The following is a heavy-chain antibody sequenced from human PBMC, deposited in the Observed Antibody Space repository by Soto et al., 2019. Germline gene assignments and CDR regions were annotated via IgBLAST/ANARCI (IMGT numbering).Heavy chain of an antibody. CDR3: ARAHAPTLPFDY. D-gene: IGHD2-15*01. CDR1: GGSIRNVY. CDR2: IFHSGNA. V-gene: IGHV4-59*01. Sequence: TSATLSLTCTVSGGSIRNVYWSWIRQSPGKRLEWIGFIFHSGNAKYNPSLKSRVTISVDTSKNQFSLSLDSVTAADTAVYFCARAHAPTLPFDYWGQGTLVTVSS. J-gene: IGHJ4*02.